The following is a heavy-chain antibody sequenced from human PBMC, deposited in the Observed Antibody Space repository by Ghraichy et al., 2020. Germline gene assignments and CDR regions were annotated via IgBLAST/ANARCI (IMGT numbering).Heavy chain of an antibody. D-gene: IGHD1-26*01. Sequence: GSLRLSCAASGFTFSSYWMHWVRQAPGKGLVWVSRINSDGSSTSYADSVKGRFTISRDNAKNTLYLQMNSLRAEDTAVYYCARAIVGATWIDYWGQGTLVTVSS. CDR1: GFTFSSYW. J-gene: IGHJ4*02. CDR2: INSDGSST. V-gene: IGHV3-74*01. CDR3: ARAIVGATWIDY.